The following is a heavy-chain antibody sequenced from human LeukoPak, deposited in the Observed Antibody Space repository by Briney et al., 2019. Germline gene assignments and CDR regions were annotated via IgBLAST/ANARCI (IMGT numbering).Heavy chain of an antibody. CDR1: SDSLSSLSYD. D-gene: IGHD6-13*01. J-gene: IGHJ5*02. CDR2: IYYSEST. V-gene: IGHV4-39*07. Sequence: SETLSLTCTVSSDSLSSLSYDWGWLRQPPGKGLDWIGSIYYSESTSYNPSLKSRVTISLDTSKNQFSLKLTSVTAADTAVYYCARKGYSVSWYSPWGQGTLVTVSS. CDR3: ARKGYSVSWYSP.